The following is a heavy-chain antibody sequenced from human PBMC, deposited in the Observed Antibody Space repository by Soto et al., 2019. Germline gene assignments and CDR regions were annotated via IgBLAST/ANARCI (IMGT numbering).Heavy chain of an antibody. CDR1: GGSISSGDYY. V-gene: IGHV4-30-4*01. Sequence: TLSLTCTVSGGSISSGDYYWSWIRQPPGKGLEWIGYIYYSGSTYYNPSLKSRVTISVDTSKNQFSLKLSSVTAADTAVYYCARDLGDYYDSSGSLFDYWGQGTLVTVS. D-gene: IGHD3-22*01. CDR3: ARDLGDYYDSSGSLFDY. J-gene: IGHJ4*02. CDR2: IYYSGST.